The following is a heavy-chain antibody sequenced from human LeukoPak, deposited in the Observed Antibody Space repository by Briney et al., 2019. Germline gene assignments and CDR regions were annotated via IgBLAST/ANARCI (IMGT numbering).Heavy chain of an antibody. Sequence: PGGSLRLSCAASGFTVSTDHMSWVRHPPGKGLVWVSRIDTDGSSATYADSVKGRFTISRDNAKNTVYLQMNSLRVEDTGVYYFASALTTVTPHFHCWGQGTLVTVSS. D-gene: IGHD4-17*01. J-gene: IGHJ4*02. CDR3: ASALTTVTPHFHC. CDR1: GFTVSTDH. V-gene: IGHV3-74*01. CDR2: IDTDGSSA.